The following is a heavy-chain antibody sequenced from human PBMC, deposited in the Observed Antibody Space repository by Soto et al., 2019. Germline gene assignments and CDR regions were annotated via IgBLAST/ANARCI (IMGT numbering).Heavy chain of an antibody. CDR1: SGSISHYY. J-gene: IGHJ5*02. Sequence: SETLSLTCTISSGSISHYYWSWIRQPPGKGLEWIGCIHNSGDTKYNPSLKSRVTMSIDTSKNHFSLKLASVTSADTAVYYCASAGSTLSSLSWLAPWGPGALVTVSS. V-gene: IGHV4-4*08. CDR3: ASAGSTLSSLSWLAP. CDR2: IHNSGDT. D-gene: IGHD1-1*01.